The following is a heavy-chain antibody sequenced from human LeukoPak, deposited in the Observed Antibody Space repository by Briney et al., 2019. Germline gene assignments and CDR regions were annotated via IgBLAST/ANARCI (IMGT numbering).Heavy chain of an antibody. D-gene: IGHD3-3*01. CDR2: IDYSGDTT. CDR1: GFTLSSYE. CDR3: AKAETYYDFWSRYYAPPYYFDY. Sequence: GGSLRLSCTASGFTLSSYEMTWVRQAPGKGLEWVSSIDYSGDTTYYADSVKGRFTISRDNSKNTLYLQMNSLRAEDTAVYYCAKAETYYDFWSRYYAPPYYFDYWGQGTLVTVSS. J-gene: IGHJ4*02. V-gene: IGHV3-23*01.